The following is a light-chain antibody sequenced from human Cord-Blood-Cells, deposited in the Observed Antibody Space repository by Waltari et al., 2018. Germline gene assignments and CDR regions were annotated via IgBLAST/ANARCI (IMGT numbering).Light chain of an antibody. CDR3: QQSYSTPPT. CDR1: QSISSY. V-gene: IGKV1-39*01. CDR2: AAS. J-gene: IGKJ2*01. Sequence: DIQMTQSPSSLSASVGDRVTITCRASQSISSYLYWYQQKPGKAPKLLIYAASSLQRGVPSRFSGSGSGTDFTLTISSLQPEDFATYYCQQSYSTPPTFGQGTKVEIK.